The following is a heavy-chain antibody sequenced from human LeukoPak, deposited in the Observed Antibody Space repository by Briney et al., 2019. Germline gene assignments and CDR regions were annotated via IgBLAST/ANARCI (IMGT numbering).Heavy chain of an antibody. D-gene: IGHD3-10*01. CDR3: ARGGLGAYYYYYMDV. J-gene: IGHJ6*03. V-gene: IGHV1-46*01. Sequence: ASVKVSCKASGYTFTSYYMHWVRQAPGQGLEWMGIINPSGGSTSYAQKFQGRVTMTRDMSTSTVYMELSSLRSEDTAVYYCARGGLGAYYYYYMDVWGKGTTVTVSS. CDR2: INPSGGST. CDR1: GYTFTSYY.